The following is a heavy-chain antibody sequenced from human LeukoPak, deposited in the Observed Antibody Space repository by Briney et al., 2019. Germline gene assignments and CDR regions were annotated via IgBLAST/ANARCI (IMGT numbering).Heavy chain of an antibody. CDR2: MSAYNNNT. V-gene: IGHV1-18*01. CDR1: GYTFTSYG. J-gene: IGHJ3*02. CDR3: ARLGYSSGWYGVAFDI. D-gene: IGHD6-19*01. Sequence: ASVKVSCKASGYTFTSYGISWVRQAPGQGLEWMGWMSAYNNNTNYAQKLQGRVTMTTDTSTSTAYLQWSSLKASDTAMYYCARLGYSSGWYGVAFDIWGQGTMVTVSS.